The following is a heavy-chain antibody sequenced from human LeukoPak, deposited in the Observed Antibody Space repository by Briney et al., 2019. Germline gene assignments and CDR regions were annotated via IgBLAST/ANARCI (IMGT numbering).Heavy chain of an antibody. CDR1: GFTFSTHA. D-gene: IGHD5-24*01. Sequence: PGGSLRLSCAASGFTFSTHARSWVRQAPEKGLEWVSGVLQSGDTFYSDAVKGRFTSSRDKSRNILYLQMNSLRADDTAIYYCAKDAISGAGYWQFDYWGQGNLVTVS. J-gene: IGHJ4*02. CDR2: VLQSGDT. V-gene: IGHV3-23*01. CDR3: AKDAISGAGYWQFDY.